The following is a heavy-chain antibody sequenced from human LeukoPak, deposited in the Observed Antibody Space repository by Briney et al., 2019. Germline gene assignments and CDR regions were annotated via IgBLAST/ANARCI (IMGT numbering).Heavy chain of an antibody. J-gene: IGHJ4*02. D-gene: IGHD5-24*01. Sequence: ASVKVSCKASGYTFNGYYMHWVRQAPGQGLEWMGRINPNSGGTNYAQKLQGRVTMTRDTSISTAYMELSRLRSDDTAVYYCARAGGDGYNYEVYWGQGTLVTVSS. CDR2: INPNSGGT. CDR1: GYTFNGYY. V-gene: IGHV1-2*06. CDR3: ARAGGDGYNYEVY.